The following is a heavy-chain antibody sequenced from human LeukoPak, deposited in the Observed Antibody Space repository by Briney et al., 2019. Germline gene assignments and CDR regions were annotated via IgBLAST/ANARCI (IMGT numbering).Heavy chain of an antibody. CDR3: AGLVRPGWFDP. Sequence: SETLSLTCAVYGGSFSGYYWSWIRQPPGKGLEWIGEINHSGSTNYNPSLKSRVTISVDTSKNQFSLKLSSVTAADTAVYYCAGLVRPGWFDPWGQGTLVTVSS. CDR1: GGSFSGYY. CDR2: INHSGST. V-gene: IGHV4-34*01. D-gene: IGHD1-14*01. J-gene: IGHJ5*02.